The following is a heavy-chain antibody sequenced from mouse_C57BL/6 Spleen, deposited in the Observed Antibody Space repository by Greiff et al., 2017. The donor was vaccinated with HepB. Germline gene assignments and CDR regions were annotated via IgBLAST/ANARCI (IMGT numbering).Heavy chain of an antibody. Sequence: VQLVESGAELVRPGASVKLSCKASGYTFTDYYINWVKQRPGQGLEWIARIYPGSGNTYYNEKFKGKATLTAEKSSSTAYMQLSSLTSEDSAVYFCARGGIGNLYYFDYWGQGTTLTVSS. V-gene: IGHV1-76*01. J-gene: IGHJ2*01. CDR1: GYTFTDYY. D-gene: IGHD2-1*01. CDR2: IYPGSGNT. CDR3: ARGGIGNLYYFDY.